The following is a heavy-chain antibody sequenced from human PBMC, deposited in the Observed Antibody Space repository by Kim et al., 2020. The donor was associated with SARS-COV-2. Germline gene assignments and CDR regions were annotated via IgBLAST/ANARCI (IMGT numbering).Heavy chain of an antibody. J-gene: IGHJ4*02. Sequence: SETLSLTCTVSGGSISSYYWSWIRQPPGKGLEWIGYIYYSGSTNYNPSLKSRVTISVDTSKNQFSLKLSSVTAADTAVYYCAREGGYSFPYFDYWVQGTLVTVSS. V-gene: IGHV4-59*13. CDR2: IYYSGST. D-gene: IGHD2-2*03. CDR3: AREGGYSFPYFDY. CDR1: GGSISSYY.